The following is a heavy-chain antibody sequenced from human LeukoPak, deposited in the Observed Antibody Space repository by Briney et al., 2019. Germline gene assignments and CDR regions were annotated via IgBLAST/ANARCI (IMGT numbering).Heavy chain of an antibody. CDR3: ARELIAAAGSAGFDY. Sequence: ASVKVSCKASGYTFTSYDINWVRQATGQGLEWMGWMNPNSGNTGYAQKFQGRVTMTRNTSISTADMGLSSLRSEDTAVYYCARELIAAAGSAGFDYWGQGTLVTVSS. V-gene: IGHV1-8*01. J-gene: IGHJ4*02. CDR2: MNPNSGNT. D-gene: IGHD6-13*01. CDR1: GYTFTSYD.